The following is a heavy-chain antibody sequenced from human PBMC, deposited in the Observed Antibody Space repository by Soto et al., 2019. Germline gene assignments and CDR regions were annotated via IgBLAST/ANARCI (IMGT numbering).Heavy chain of an antibody. D-gene: IGHD3-3*01. CDR1: GFTFSSYG. CDR3: AKRWYYDFWSGYYTWDYYYYGMDV. Sequence: GGSLRLSXAASGFTFSSYGMHWVRQAPGKGLEWVAVISYDGSNKYYADSVKGRFTISRDNSKNTLYLQMNSLRAEDTAVYYCAKRWYYDFWSGYYTWDYYYYGMDVWGQGTTVTVSS. J-gene: IGHJ6*02. CDR2: ISYDGSNK. V-gene: IGHV3-30*18.